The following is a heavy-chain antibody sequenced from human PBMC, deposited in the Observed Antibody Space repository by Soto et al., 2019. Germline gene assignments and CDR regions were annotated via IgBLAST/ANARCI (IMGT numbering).Heavy chain of an antibody. CDR3: ARDQNGSPHFDY. D-gene: IGHD1-26*01. CDR1: GGSIRDYY. V-gene: IGHV4-59*01. Sequence: SETLSLTCSVSGGSIRDYYWSWIRQPPGRGLEWIGYIYKSGTTNYNPSLKSRVTISVDTSKNLFSLKLSSVTVADTAVYYCARDQNGSPHFDYWGQGTLVTVSS. CDR2: IYKSGTT. J-gene: IGHJ4*02.